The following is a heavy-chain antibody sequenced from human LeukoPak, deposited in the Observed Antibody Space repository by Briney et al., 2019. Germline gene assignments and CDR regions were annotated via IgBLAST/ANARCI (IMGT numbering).Heavy chain of an antibody. CDR1: GFTFSSYG. D-gene: IGHD3-10*01. CDR3: ANGDYYGSGSYGGMFDY. CDR2: ISYDGSNK. J-gene: IGHJ4*02. V-gene: IGHV3-30*18. Sequence: TGGTLRLSCAASGFTFSSYGMHWVRQAPGKGLEWVAVISYDGSNKYYADSVKGRFTISRDNSKNTLYLQMNSLRAEDTAVYYCANGDYYGSGSYGGMFDYWGQGTLVTVSS.